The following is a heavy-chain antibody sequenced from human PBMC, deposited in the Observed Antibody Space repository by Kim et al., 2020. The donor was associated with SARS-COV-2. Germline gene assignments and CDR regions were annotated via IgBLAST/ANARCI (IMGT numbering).Heavy chain of an antibody. CDR2: INTDNSNT. D-gene: IGHD2-21*02. Sequence: ASVKVSCKASGYSFSNYGISWVRQAPGQGLEWMGWINTDNSNTKYAQKFQGRVTMTTDTSTSTAYMEMRSLRFDDTAVYYCASHTPSGYYRGGVVTALDYWGQGTLVTVSS. CDR1: GYSFSNYG. J-gene: IGHJ4*02. CDR3: ASHTPSGYYRGGVVTALDY. V-gene: IGHV1-18*04.